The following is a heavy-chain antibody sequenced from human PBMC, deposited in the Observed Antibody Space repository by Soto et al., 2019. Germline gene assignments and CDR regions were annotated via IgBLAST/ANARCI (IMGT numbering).Heavy chain of an antibody. CDR3: ARIPLPALGWGPWIHFYYDS. Sequence: SETLSLTCTVSGGSISSGGYYWSWIRQHPGKGLEWIGYIYYSGSYNSKSSLRSRLNISFGPSSNQFSLSLRSVTAADTATYFCARIPLPALGWGPWIHFYYDSWGRGAPVTVSS. CDR2: IYYSGSY. CDR1: GGSISSGGYY. V-gene: IGHV4-31*03. D-gene: IGHD3-16*01. J-gene: IGHJ4*01.